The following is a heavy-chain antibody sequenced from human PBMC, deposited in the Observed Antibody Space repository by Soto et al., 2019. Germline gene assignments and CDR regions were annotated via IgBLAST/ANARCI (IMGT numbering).Heavy chain of an antibody. CDR1: GGSFSGYY. J-gene: IGHJ4*02. D-gene: IGHD2-2*01. V-gene: IGHV4-34*01. CDR2: INHSGST. CDR3: ARGTKIVVVPAARVDYFDY. Sequence: QVQLQQWGAGLLKPSETLSLTCAVYGGSFSGYYWSWIRQPPGKGLEWIGEINHSGSTNYNPSLKSRVTISVDTSKNQFSLKLSSVTAADMAVYYCARGTKIVVVPAARVDYFDYWGQGTLVTVSS.